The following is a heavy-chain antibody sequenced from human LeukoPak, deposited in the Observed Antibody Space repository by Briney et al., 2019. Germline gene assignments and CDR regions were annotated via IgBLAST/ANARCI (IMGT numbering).Heavy chain of an antibody. CDR2: IYYSGST. Sequence: SPETLSLTCTVSGGSISSSSYYWGWIRQPPGKGLEWIGSIYYSGSTYYNPSLKSRVTISVDTSKNQFSLKLSSVTAADTAVYYCARLYNWNPFFDYWGQGTLVTVSS. CDR1: GGSISSSSYY. J-gene: IGHJ4*02. D-gene: IGHD1-20*01. CDR3: ARLYNWNPFFDY. V-gene: IGHV4-39*07.